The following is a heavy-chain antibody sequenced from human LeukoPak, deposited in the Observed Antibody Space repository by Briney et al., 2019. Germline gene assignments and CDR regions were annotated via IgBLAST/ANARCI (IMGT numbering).Heavy chain of an antibody. CDR2: INPSSGGT. J-gene: IGHJ4*02. CDR1: GYTFTGYY. D-gene: IGHD5-18*01. CDR3: AGRPDTSMVAIFDY. V-gene: IGHV1-2*02. Sequence: ASVKVSCKASGYTFTGYYVHWVQQAPGQGLEWMGWINPSSGGTNYAQKFQGRVTMTGGTSISTAYMELSRLTSDDTAVYFCAGRPDTSMVAIFDYWGQGTLVTISS.